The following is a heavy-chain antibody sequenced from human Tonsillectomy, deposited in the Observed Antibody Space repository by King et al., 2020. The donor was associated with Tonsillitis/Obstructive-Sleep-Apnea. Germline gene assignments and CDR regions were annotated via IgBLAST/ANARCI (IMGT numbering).Heavy chain of an antibody. CDR2: IIPIFGTA. D-gene: IGHD5-18*01. Sequence: QLVQSGAEVKKPGSSVKVSCKASGGTFSSYAISWVRQAPGQGLEWMGGIIPIFGTANYAQKFQGRVTITADESTSTAYMELRSRRSEDTAVYYCARCDTAEYYFDYWGQGPLVTVSS. J-gene: IGHJ4*02. CDR3: ARCDTAEYYFDY. CDR1: GGTFSSYA. V-gene: IGHV1-69*01.